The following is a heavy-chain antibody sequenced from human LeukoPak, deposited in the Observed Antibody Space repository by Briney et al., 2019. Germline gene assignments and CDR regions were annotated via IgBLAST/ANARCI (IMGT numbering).Heavy chain of an antibody. CDR3: AREPPPIAAAGKGDY. CDR1: GFTFSSYS. CDR2: ISSSSSYI. J-gene: IGHJ4*02. Sequence: GGSLRLSCAASGFTFSSYSMNWVRQAPGKGLEWVSSISSSSSYIYYADSVKGRFTISRYNAKNSLYLQMNSLRAEDTAVYYCAREPPPIAAAGKGDYWGQGALVTVSS. V-gene: IGHV3-21*01. D-gene: IGHD6-13*01.